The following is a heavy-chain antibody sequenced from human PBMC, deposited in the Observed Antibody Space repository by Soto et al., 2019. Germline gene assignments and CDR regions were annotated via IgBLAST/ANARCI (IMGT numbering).Heavy chain of an antibody. Sequence: SETLSLTCTVSGGSISSSSYYWGWIRQPPGKGLEWIGSIYYSGSTYYNPSLKSRVTISVDTSKNQFSLKLSSVTAADTAVYYCAGLLEWLWTDAFDIWGQGTMVTVS. CDR3: AGLLEWLWTDAFDI. CDR2: IYYSGST. V-gene: IGHV4-39*01. J-gene: IGHJ3*02. CDR1: GGSISSSSYY. D-gene: IGHD3-3*01.